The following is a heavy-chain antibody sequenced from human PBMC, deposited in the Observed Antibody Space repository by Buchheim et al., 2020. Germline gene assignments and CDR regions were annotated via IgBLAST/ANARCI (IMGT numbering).Heavy chain of an antibody. J-gene: IGHJ4*02. Sequence: EVQLVQSGAELKKPGEPLRISCKGSGYSFTNFWIGWVRQMPGKGLEWMGIIYPGDSDTRYNPSFQGQVTISADKSGSSTFLQWSTLKASDTATYYCARQAAKYAYFDFWGQGT. CDR1: GYSFTNFW. CDR3: ARQAAKYAYFDF. CDR2: IYPGDSDT. V-gene: IGHV5-51*01. D-gene: IGHD4/OR15-4a*01.